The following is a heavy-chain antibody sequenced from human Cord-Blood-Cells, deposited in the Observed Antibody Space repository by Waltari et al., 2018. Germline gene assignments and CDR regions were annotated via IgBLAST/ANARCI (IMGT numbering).Heavy chain of an antibody. Sequence: EVQLVESGGGLVKPGGSLRLSCAASGFTFSSYSMNWVRQAPGKGLEWVSSISSSRRYIYYADSVKGRFTISRDNAKNSLYLQMNSLRAEDTAVYYCARVPLVRALDYWGQGTLVTVSS. V-gene: IGHV3-21*01. D-gene: IGHD2-2*01. J-gene: IGHJ4*02. CDR3: ARVPLVRALDY. CDR2: ISSSRRYI. CDR1: GFTFSSYS.